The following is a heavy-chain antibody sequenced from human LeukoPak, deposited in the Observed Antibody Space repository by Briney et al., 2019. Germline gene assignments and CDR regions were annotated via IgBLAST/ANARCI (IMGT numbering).Heavy chain of an antibody. CDR3: ARDGRDGYNQPGFDY. CDR2: IIPIFGTA. CDR1: GGTFSSYA. D-gene: IGHD5-24*01. Sequence: GASVKVSCKASGGTFSSYAISWVRQAPGQGLEWMGGIIPIFGTANYAQKFQGRVTITADESTSTAYMELSSLRSEDTAVYYRARDGRDGYNQPGFDYWGQGTLVTVSS. V-gene: IGHV1-69*13. J-gene: IGHJ4*02.